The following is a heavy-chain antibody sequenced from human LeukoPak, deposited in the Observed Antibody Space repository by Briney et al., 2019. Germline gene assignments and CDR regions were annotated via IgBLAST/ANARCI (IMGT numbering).Heavy chain of an antibody. V-gene: IGHV3-30-3*01. CDR1: GFTFSSYA. D-gene: IGHD3-10*01. J-gene: IGHJ3*02. CDR3: ARGEFHGYYGSGSHFDI. CDR2: ISYDGSNK. Sequence: PGGSLRLSCAASGFTFSSYAMHWVRQAPGKGLEWVAVISYDGSNKYYADSVKGRFTISRDNSKNTLYLQMNSLRAEDTAVYYCARGEFHGYYGSGSHFDIWGQGTMVTVSS.